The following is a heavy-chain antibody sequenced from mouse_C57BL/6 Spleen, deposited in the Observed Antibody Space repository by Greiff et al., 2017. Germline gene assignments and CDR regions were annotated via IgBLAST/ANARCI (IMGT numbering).Heavy chain of an antibody. V-gene: IGHV5-4*01. D-gene: IGHD2-14*01. CDR3: ARDPSIGNYFDY. CDR1: GFTFSSYA. J-gene: IGHJ2*01. CDR2: ISDGGSYT. Sequence: EVQLVESGGGLVKPGGSLKLSCAASGFTFSSYAMSWVRQTPEKRLEWVATISDGGSYTYYPDNVKGRFTISRDNAKNNLYLQMSHLKSEDTAMYYCARDPSIGNYFDYWGQGTTLTVSS.